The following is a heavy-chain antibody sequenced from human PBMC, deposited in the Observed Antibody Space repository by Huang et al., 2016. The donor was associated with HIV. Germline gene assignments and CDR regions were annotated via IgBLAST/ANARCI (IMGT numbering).Heavy chain of an antibody. D-gene: IGHD6-25*01. Sequence: QVQLVQPGAEVKKPGASVKVSCKASGYTFTNYHMHWVRQAPGQGLEWMGMVNPAGGSTSCAKNFQGRSTMTRDTSTSTVYMELSSLRSEDTAVYFCARTAEPYYYYYYMDVWGKGTTVTVSS. CDR3: ARTAEPYYYYYYMDV. V-gene: IGHV1-46*01. CDR2: VNPAGGST. J-gene: IGHJ6*03. CDR1: GYTFTNYH.